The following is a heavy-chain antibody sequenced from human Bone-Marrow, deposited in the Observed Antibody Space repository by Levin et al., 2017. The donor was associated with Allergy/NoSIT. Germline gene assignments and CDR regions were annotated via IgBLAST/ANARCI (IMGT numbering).Heavy chain of an antibody. CDR1: CFSLSLVFYS. CDR3: ARVAGYSFGYYFDH. J-gene: IGHJ4*02. D-gene: IGHD5-18*01. CDR2: IYLSGST. V-gene: IGHV4-30-2*01. Sequence: PSETLSLTCAVSCFSLSLVFYSFLFLLPPPGTGLEWIGNIYLSGSTNDNPSLKSRVTISVDRSKNQFSLKLSSVTAADTAVYYCARVAGYSFGYYFDHWGQGTLVTVSS.